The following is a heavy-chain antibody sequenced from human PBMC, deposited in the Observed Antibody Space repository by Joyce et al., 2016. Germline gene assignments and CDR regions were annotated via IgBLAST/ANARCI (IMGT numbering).Heavy chain of an antibody. CDR1: GFTFSGYG. CDR2: TSFDGSRE. Sequence: QVHLVESGGGVVQPGRSLRLSCAASGFTFSGYGMHWVRQAPVKGLEWVAVTSFDGSREYFADSVKGRFSISRDNSKNTLYLQMNSLRAEDTAVYYCAKDPLDYYDSSGSRWGYYFDYWGQGTLVTVSS. D-gene: IGHD3-22*01. J-gene: IGHJ4*02. CDR3: AKDPLDYYDSSGSRWGYYFDY. V-gene: IGHV3-30*18.